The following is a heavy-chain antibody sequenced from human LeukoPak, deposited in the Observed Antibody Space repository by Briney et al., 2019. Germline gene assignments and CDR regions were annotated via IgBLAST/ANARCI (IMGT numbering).Heavy chain of an antibody. V-gene: IGHV3-30*04. J-gene: IGHJ6*03. CDR2: ISYDGSNK. CDR1: GFTFSSYA. CDR3: AGGLGILTGYYYYYMDV. Sequence: GESLRLSCAASGFTFSSYAMHWVRQAPGKGLEWVAVISYDGSNKYYADSVKGRFTISRDNSKNTLYLQMNSLRAEDTAVYYCAGGLGILTGYYYYYMDVWGKGTTVTVSS. D-gene: IGHD3-9*01.